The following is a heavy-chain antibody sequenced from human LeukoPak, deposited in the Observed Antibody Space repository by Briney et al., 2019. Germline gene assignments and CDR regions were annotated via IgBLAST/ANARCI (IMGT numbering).Heavy chain of an antibody. D-gene: IGHD1-1*01. CDR3: ARKTFGTVYFDY. CDR1: GFTFTTYE. J-gene: IGHJ4*02. V-gene: IGHV3-48*03. CDR2: ISPGGDTI. Sequence: GGSLRLSCAASGFTFTTYEMNLVRQAPGKGLEWVSYISPGGDTIYYADSVKGRFTISRDNAKNSVYLQMKSLRAEDTAVYYCARKTFGTVYFDYWGQGNLVTVSS.